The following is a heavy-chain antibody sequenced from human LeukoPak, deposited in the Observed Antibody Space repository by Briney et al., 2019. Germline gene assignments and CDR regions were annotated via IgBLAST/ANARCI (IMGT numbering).Heavy chain of an antibody. Sequence: GGSLRLSCAASGLTFSSYAMSWVRQAPGKGLEWVSAISGSGGSTYYADSVKGRFTISRDNSKNTLYLQMNSLRAEDTAVYYCAKDLRFGEFFDYWGQGTLVTVSS. D-gene: IGHD3-10*01. CDR3: AKDLRFGEFFDY. J-gene: IGHJ4*02. V-gene: IGHV3-23*01. CDR2: ISGSGGST. CDR1: GLTFSSYA.